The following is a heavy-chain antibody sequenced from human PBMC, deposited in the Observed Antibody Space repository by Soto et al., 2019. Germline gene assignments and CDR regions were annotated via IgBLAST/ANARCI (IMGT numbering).Heavy chain of an antibody. J-gene: IGHJ5*01. CDR1: GFSFSAYG. Sequence: VELVESGGGVVQPGRSLRLSCEASGFSFSAYGMHWVRQAPGKGLEWVAAISHDGNDRYYADSVKGRFTISRDNSKNPLYLQMNSLRSEDAAIYYCTKGTAVPYQWFDSWGQGTLVTVSS. V-gene: IGHV3-30*18. CDR2: ISHDGNDR. D-gene: IGHD6-19*01. CDR3: TKGTAVPYQWFDS.